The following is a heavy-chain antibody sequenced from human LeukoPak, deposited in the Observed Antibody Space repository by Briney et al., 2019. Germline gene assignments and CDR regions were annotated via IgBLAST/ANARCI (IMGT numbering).Heavy chain of an antibody. J-gene: IGHJ4*02. Sequence: GGSLRLSCAASGFTFSSYSMNWVRQAPGKGLEWVSFISSSSRTIFYADSVKARFTISRDNAKNSLYLQMNSLSAEDTAVYYCARNAYGDRSSFDYWGQGTVVTVSS. CDR3: ARNAYGDRSSFDY. CDR2: ISSSSRTI. CDR1: GFTFSSYS. V-gene: IGHV3-48*01. D-gene: IGHD4-17*01.